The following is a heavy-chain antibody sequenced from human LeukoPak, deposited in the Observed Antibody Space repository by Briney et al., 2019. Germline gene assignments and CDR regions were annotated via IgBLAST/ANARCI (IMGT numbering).Heavy chain of an antibody. CDR1: GVSIRGGDYY. J-gene: IGHJ4*02. CDR2: IYESGST. CDR3: ARAPTDYGGSFDY. Sequence: SQTLSLTCNVSGVSIRGGDYYWSWLRQPPGKTLEWISYIYESGSTYYNPSLKSRVTISVDPSNNQFSLQLSSVTAADTAVYYCARAPTDYGGSFDYWSQGTLDTVSS. D-gene: IGHD4-23*01. V-gene: IGHV4-30-4*01.